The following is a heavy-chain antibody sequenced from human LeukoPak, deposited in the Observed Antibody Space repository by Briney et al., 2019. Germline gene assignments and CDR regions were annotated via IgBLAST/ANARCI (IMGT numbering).Heavy chain of an antibody. V-gene: IGHV4-31*03. D-gene: IGHD3-10*01. Sequence: SETLSLTCTVSGGSITSSTYYWGWIRQHPGKGLEWIGYIYYSGSTYYNPSLKSRVTISVDTSKNQFSLKLSSVTAADTAVYYCARGKLGDYYGSGSYYNAESFDYWGQGTLVTVSS. CDR3: ARGKLGDYYGSGSYYNAESFDY. CDR2: IYYSGST. CDR1: GGSITSSTYY. J-gene: IGHJ4*02.